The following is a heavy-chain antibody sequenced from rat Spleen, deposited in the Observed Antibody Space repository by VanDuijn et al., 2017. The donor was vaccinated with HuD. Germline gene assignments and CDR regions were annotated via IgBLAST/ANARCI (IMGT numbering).Heavy chain of an antibody. CDR1: GFTFSDYN. J-gene: IGHJ2*01. D-gene: IGHD1-9*01. CDR3: ARRHYGYTDYFDY. V-gene: IGHV5S10*01. Sequence: EVQLVESGGGLVQPGRSLKLSCAASGFTFSDYNMAWVRQAPKKGLEWVATIIYDGSRTYYGDSVKGRFTISRDNTKTTLYLQMDSLRSDDTATYYCARRHYGYTDYFDYWGQGVMVTVSS. CDR2: IIYDGSRT.